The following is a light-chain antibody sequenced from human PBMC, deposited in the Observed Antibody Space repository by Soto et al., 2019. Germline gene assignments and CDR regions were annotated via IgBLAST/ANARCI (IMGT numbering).Light chain of an antibody. J-gene: IGKJ1*01. V-gene: IGKV3-15*01. Sequence: EVVWTHSPGTLSLSPEERATLSCRASQSVSSTVAWYQQKPGQAPRLLIYGASSRVTGVPARFSGTGSGTDLTPTISSLQSELFTVYGCTQHHEWPWTVGQGT. CDR2: GAS. CDR1: QSVSST. CDR3: TQHHEWPWT.